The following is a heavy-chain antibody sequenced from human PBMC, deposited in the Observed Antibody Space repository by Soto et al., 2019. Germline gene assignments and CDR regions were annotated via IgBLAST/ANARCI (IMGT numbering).Heavy chain of an antibody. CDR3: ARADNSDYYQGPADY. D-gene: IGHD3-22*01. Sequence: GGSLRLSCAASGFTFSNYGMHWVRQAPGKGLEWVAVIWYDGSYKYYADSVKGRFTISRDNSKNTLYLQMNSLRAEDTAVYYCARADNSDYYQGPADYWGQGTLVTVSS. CDR2: IWYDGSYK. V-gene: IGHV3-33*01. CDR1: GFTFSNYG. J-gene: IGHJ4*02.